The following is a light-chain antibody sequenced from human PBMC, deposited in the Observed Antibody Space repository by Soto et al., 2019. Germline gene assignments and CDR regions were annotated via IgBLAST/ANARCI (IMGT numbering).Light chain of an antibody. CDR2: AAS. V-gene: IGKV1-27*01. J-gene: IGKJ1*01. Sequence: DIQMPQSPTSLSAPIGDRVTITCRASQGIRDSLAWYQQKPGKVPKLLIHAASTLQSGVPSRFSGSGSGTDFTLTISSLQPEDVATYYCHKYDSAPRTFGQGTKVDIK. CDR1: QGIRDS. CDR3: HKYDSAPRT.